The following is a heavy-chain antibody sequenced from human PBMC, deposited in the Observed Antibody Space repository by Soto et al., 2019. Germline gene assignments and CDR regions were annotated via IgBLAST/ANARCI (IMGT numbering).Heavy chain of an antibody. D-gene: IGHD6-19*01. CDR3: ARGSSGWYSGWFDP. CDR2: IYYSGST. CDR1: GGSISSYY. V-gene: IGHV4-59*01. Sequence: PSETLSLTCTVSGGSISSYYWSWIRQPPGKGLEWIGYIYYSGSTNYNPSLKSRVTISVDTSKNQFSLKLSSVTAADTAVYYCARGSSGWYSGWFDPWGQGTLVTVSS. J-gene: IGHJ5*02.